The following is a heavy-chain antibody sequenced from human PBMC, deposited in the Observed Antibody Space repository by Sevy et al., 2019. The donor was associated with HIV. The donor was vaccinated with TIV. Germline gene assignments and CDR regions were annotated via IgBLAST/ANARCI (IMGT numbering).Heavy chain of an antibody. V-gene: IGHV3-73*01. J-gene: IGHJ5*02. D-gene: IGHD3-10*01. CDR1: GFTFSGSA. CDR3: TRHNPGSGSYST. Sequence: GGSLRLSCAASGFTFSGSAMHWVRQASGKGLEWVGRIRSKANSYATAYAASGKGRLTISRDDSKNTAYLQMNSLKTEDTAVYYCTRHNPGSGSYSTWGQGTLVTVSS. CDR2: IRSKANSYAT.